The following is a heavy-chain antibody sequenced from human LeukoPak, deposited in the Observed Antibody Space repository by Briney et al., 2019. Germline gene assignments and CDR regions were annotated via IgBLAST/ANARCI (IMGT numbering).Heavy chain of an antibody. J-gene: IGHJ4*02. D-gene: IGHD3-22*01. Sequence: SETLFLTCTVSGGSISSYYWSWIRQPPGKGLEWIGYIYYSGSTNYNPSLKSRVTISVDASKNQFSLKLSSVTAADTAVYYCARGGYYYDSSGYYFSDYWGQGTLVTVSS. CDR1: GGSISSYY. V-gene: IGHV4-59*01. CDR3: ARGGYYYDSSGYYFSDY. CDR2: IYYSGST.